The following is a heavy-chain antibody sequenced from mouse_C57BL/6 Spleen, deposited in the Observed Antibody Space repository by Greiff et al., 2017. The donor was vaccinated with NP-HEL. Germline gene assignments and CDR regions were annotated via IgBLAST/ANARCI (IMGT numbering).Heavy chain of an antibody. CDR2: IDPSDSET. CDR1: GYTFSSYW. V-gene: IGHV1-52*01. CDR3: ARATRYSKGWFAY. J-gene: IGHJ3*01. D-gene: IGHD2-5*01. Sequence: QVQLQQPGAELVRPGSSVKLSCKASGYTFSSYWMHWVKQRPIQGLEWIGNIDPSDSETHYNQKFKDKATLTVDKSSSTAYMQLSSLTSEDSAVYYCARATRYSKGWFAYWGQGTLVTVSA.